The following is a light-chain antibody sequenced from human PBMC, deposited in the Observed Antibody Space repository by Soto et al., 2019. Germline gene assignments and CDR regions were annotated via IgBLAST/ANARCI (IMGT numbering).Light chain of an antibody. CDR3: LQVNDFPVT. CDR1: QAIRSD. V-gene: IGKV1-6*01. CDR2: TAS. J-gene: IGKJ4*01. Sequence: AIQMTQSPSSLSASIGDRVTITCRASQAIRSDLGWYQQKPGKAPKVLIYTASTLQTGVPSRFSGSGSGTDFTLTISSLQPEDFATYYCLQVNDFPVTFGGGTKVE.